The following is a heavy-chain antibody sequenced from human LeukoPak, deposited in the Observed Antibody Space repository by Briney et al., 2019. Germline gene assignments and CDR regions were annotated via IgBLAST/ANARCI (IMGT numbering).Heavy chain of an antibody. Sequence: QPGGSLRFSCAASGFTFSSYWMSWVRQAPGKGLEGVANIKQDGSEKYYVDSVKGRFTISRDNAKNSLYLQMNSLRAEDTAVYYCARDPRDYYDSSAFDYWGQGTLVTVSS. J-gene: IGHJ4*02. CDR1: GFTFSSYW. CDR3: ARDPRDYYDSSAFDY. D-gene: IGHD3-22*01. CDR2: IKQDGSEK. V-gene: IGHV3-7*01.